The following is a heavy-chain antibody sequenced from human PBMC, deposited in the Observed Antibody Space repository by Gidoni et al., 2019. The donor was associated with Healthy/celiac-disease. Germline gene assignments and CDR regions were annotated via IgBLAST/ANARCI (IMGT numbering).Heavy chain of an antibody. V-gene: IGHV3-30*18. D-gene: IGHD3-10*01. CDR3: AKVLTMAFDY. CDR2: ISDDGSNK. Sequence: QVQLVESGGGVVQPGRYMRLSCASSGFTFSSYGMHWVRQAPGKGLEWVAVISDDGSNKYYADSVKGRFTISRDNSKNTLYLQMNSLRAEDTAVYYCAKVLTMAFDYWGQGTLVTVSS. CDR1: GFTFSSYG. J-gene: IGHJ4*02.